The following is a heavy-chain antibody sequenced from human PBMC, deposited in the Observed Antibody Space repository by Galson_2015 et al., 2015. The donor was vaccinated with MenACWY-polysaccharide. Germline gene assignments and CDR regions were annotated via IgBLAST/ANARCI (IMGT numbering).Heavy chain of an antibody. J-gene: IGHJ3*02. D-gene: IGHD6-13*01. CDR3: AREGSRIVFHAFDT. Sequence: SLRLSCAASGSRFSNSGMHWVRQAPGKGLEWVAVIQYDGSKIVYADSVKGRFTISRDNSKNTSSLEMNSLGAEDTAVYYCAREGSRIVFHAFDTWGQGTMVTVSS. CDR2: IQYDGSKI. CDR1: GSRFSNSG. V-gene: IGHV3-33*01.